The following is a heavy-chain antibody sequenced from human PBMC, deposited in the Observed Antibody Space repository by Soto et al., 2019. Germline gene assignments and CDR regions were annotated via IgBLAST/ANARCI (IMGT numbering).Heavy chain of an antibody. V-gene: IGHV3-30-3*01. CDR2: ISYDGSNK. CDR3: ARDLTHYDSSGSSVDY. Sequence: VGSLRLSCAASGFTFSSYAMHWVRQAPGKGLEWVAVISYDGSNKYYADSVKGRFTISRDNSKNTLYLQMNSLRAEDTAVYYCARDLTHYDSSGSSVDYWGQGTLVTVSS. CDR1: GFTFSSYA. J-gene: IGHJ4*02. D-gene: IGHD3-22*01.